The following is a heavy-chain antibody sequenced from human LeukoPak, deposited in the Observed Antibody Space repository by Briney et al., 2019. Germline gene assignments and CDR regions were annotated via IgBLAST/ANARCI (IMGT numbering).Heavy chain of an antibody. CDR1: GFTFSSYS. V-gene: IGHV3-21*01. D-gene: IGHD4/OR15-4a*01. CDR3: ARDPTMVRPYYFDY. J-gene: IGHJ4*02. Sequence: GGSLRLSCAASGFTFSSYSMNWVRQAPGKGLEWVSSISSSSSYIYYADSVKGRFTISRDNAKNSLYLQMNSLRAEDTAVYYCARDPTMVRPYYFDYWGQGTLVTVSS. CDR2: ISSSSSYI.